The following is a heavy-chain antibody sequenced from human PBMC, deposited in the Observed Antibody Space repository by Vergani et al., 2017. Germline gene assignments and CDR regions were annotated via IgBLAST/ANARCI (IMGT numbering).Heavy chain of an antibody. CDR3: ASRDITIFGVVIIRCYYYYGMDV. D-gene: IGHD3-3*01. Sequence: QVQLVQSGAEVKKPGSSVKVSCKASGGTFSSYAISWVRQAPGQGLEWMGGIIPIFGTANYAQKCQGRVTITADESTSTAYMGLSSLRSEDTAVYYCASRDITIFGVVIIRCYYYYGMDVWGQGTTVTVSS. J-gene: IGHJ6*02. V-gene: IGHV1-69*01. CDR2: IIPIFGTA. CDR1: GGTFSSYA.